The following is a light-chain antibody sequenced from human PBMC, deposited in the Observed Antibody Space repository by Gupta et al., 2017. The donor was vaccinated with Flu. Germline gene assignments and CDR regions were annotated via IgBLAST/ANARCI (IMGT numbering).Light chain of an antibody. V-gene: IGKV1-5*03. Sequence: PTPSLAPIESRVTTTSGGSQRISSWLAWYQQKPGKAPKLLIHKASTIESGVPSRFTGSGSGTEFTLTISSLQPDDFATYFCQQYDAYSRTFGQGTKVEIK. J-gene: IGKJ1*01. CDR2: KAS. CDR3: QQYDAYSRT. CDR1: QRISSW.